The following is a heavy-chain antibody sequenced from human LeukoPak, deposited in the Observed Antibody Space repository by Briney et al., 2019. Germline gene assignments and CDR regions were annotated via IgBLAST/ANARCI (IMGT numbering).Heavy chain of an antibody. J-gene: IGHJ4*02. CDR2: ISGSGGST. V-gene: IGHV3-23*01. Sequence: PGGSLRLSCAASGFTFSSYAMSWVRQAPGKGLEWVSAISGSGGSTYYADSVKGRLTISRDNSKNTLYLQMNSLRAEDTAVYYCAKDSKQWLAKADFDYWGQGTLVTVSS. D-gene: IGHD6-19*01. CDR1: GFTFSSYA. CDR3: AKDSKQWLAKADFDY.